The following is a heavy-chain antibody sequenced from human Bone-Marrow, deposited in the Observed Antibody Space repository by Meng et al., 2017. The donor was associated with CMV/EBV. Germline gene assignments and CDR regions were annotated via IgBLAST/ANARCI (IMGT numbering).Heavy chain of an antibody. D-gene: IGHD3-9*01. J-gene: IGHJ6*02. CDR3: ARDPVSGYFDWLVGLGNYYYGMDV. CDR1: GFTFSSYW. V-gene: IGHV3-7*01. CDR2: IKQDGSEK. Sequence: GESLKISCAASGFTFSSYWMSWVRQAPGKGLEWVANIKQDGSEKYYVDSVKGRFTISRDNAKNSLYLQMNSLRAEDTAVYYCARDPVSGYFDWLVGLGNYYYGMDVWGQGTMVTVSS.